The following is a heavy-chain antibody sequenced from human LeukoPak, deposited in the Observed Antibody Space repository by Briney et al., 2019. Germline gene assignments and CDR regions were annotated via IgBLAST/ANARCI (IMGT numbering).Heavy chain of an antibody. CDR1: GYTFTSYY. Sequence: ASVKVSCKASGYTFTSYYMHWVRQAPGQGLEWMGIINPSGGSTSYAQKFQGRVTMTRDTSTSTVYMELSSLRSEDTAVYYCARGWGGSFHYYYYMDVWGKGTTVTVSS. CDR3: ARGWGGSFHYYYYMDV. D-gene: IGHD1-26*01. CDR2: INPSGGST. V-gene: IGHV1-46*01. J-gene: IGHJ6*03.